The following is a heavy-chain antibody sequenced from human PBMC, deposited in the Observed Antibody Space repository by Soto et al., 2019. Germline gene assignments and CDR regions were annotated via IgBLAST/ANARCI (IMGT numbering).Heavy chain of an antibody. CDR1: GGSISNYY. D-gene: IGHD5-12*01. Sequence: SETLSLTCTVSGGSISNYYWNWIRQSPGKGPEWIGYIYHTGSTNYNPSLKSRVTMSVDTPKNQFSLRLTSVTAADTAVYYCARRIGFYFYMDVWGKGTTVTVSS. V-gene: IGHV4-59*08. J-gene: IGHJ6*03. CDR2: IYHTGST. CDR3: ARRIGFYFYMDV.